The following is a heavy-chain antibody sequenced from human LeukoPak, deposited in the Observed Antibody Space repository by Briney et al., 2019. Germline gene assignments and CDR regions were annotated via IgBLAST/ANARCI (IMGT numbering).Heavy chain of an antibody. V-gene: IGHV4-34*01. J-gene: IGHJ3*02. Sequence: SETLSLTCAVYGGSFSGYYWSWIRQPPGKGLEWIGEINHSGSTNYNPSLKSRVTISVDTSKNRFSLKLSSVTAADTAVYYCARAKDYDYVWGSYRRSHAFDIWGQGTMVTVSS. D-gene: IGHD3-16*02. CDR3: ARAKDYDYVWGSYRRSHAFDI. CDR1: GGSFSGYY. CDR2: INHSGST.